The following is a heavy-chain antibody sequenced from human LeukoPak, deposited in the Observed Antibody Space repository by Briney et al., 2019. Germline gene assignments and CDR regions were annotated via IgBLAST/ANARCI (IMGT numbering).Heavy chain of an antibody. CDR2: ISSSGSTI. CDR3: LTIFDY. Sequence: GGSLRLSCGASGFTFSNSEMNWVRQAPGKGLEWVSYISSSGSTIYYADSVKGRFTISRDNAKNSLYLQMNSLRAEDTAIYYCLTIFDYWGQGILVTVSS. CDR1: GFTFSNSE. J-gene: IGHJ4*02. D-gene: IGHD3-9*01. V-gene: IGHV3-48*03.